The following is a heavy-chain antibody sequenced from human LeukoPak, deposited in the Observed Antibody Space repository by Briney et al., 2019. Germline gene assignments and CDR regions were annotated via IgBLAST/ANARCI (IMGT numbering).Heavy chain of an antibody. D-gene: IGHD2-21*01. CDR3: ARDWPVVIVDY. CDR1: GYIFTSYG. J-gene: IGHJ4*02. V-gene: IGHV1-18*01. CDR2: ISGKKDDK. Sequence: GAPVKISCKTSGYIFTSYGISSVGQAPGHGVEGRRLISGKKDDKKCAQKFQGRVTMTTDTSTNTAYVELRSLRSDDTAMYYCARDWPVVIVDYWGQGTLVAVSS.